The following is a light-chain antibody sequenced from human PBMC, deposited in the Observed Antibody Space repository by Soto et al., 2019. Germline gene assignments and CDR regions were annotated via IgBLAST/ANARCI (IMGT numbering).Light chain of an antibody. V-gene: IGLV2-14*03. Sequence: QSVLTQPASVSASPGQSITVSCTGTSSDVGGYNYVSWYQQHPGKAPRLLIYDVTNRPSGVSNRFSGSKSGNTASLTISWLQAEDEADYYCSSYRRGSTYVFGTGTKVTVL. CDR2: DVT. J-gene: IGLJ1*01. CDR1: SSDVGGYNY. CDR3: SSYRRGSTYV.